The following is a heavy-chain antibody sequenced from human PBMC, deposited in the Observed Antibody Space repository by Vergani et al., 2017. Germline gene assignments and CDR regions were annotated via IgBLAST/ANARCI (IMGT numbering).Heavy chain of an antibody. CDR3: ARGQTGYXRDWSTYFFYMDV. CDR2: VYYSGTT. V-gene: IGHV4-30-2*01. Sequence: QLQLQESDSRLVNPSQTLSLTCTLSGDAISRDTYSWNWVRQPPGKPLEWIGSVYYSGTTFYNPSLGGRVTMSIDKSKNHFSLTLTSVTAADSAFSFCARGQTGYXRDWSTYFFYMDVWGKGSTVTVSS. D-gene: IGHD3/OR15-3a*01. J-gene: IGHJ6*03. CDR1: GDAISRDTYS.